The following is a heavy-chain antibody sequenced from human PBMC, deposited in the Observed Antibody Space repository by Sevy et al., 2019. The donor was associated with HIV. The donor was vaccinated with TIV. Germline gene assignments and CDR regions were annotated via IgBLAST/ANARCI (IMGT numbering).Heavy chain of an antibody. V-gene: IGHV4-61*01. D-gene: IGHD2-2*01. Sequence: SETLSLTCTVSGGSVSSGSYYWSWIRQPPGKGLEWIGYIYYSGSTNYNPSLKSRVTISVDTSKNQFSLKLSPVTAADTAVYYCARGGYCSSTSCYALLGNDYWGQGTLVTVSS. J-gene: IGHJ4*02. CDR2: IYYSGST. CDR3: ARGGYCSSTSCYALLGNDY. CDR1: GGSVSSGSYY.